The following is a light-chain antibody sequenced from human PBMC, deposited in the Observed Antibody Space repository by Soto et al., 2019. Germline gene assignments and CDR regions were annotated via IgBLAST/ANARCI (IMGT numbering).Light chain of an antibody. Sequence: QSVLTQPPSASGTPGQRVTFSCSGSSSNIGRNTVDWYQQLPGTAPKLLIYNANQRPSGVPDRFSGSKSGTSASLAISGLQSEDEADYYCAAWDDSLNGYVFGTGTKLTVL. V-gene: IGLV1-44*01. CDR2: NAN. J-gene: IGLJ1*01. CDR3: AAWDDSLNGYV. CDR1: SSNIGRNT.